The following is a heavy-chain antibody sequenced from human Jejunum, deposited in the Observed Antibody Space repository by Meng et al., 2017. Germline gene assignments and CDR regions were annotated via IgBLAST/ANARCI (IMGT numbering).Heavy chain of an antibody. CDR1: GYTFKNYL. V-gene: IGHV1-3*01. CDR2: VNAGNGNT. D-gene: IGHD3-22*01. Sequence: QVHLVKSGAEVKKPGASVTVSCKASGYTFKNYLIHWVRQAPGQRLEWMGWVNAGNGNTKSSQNFQGRVTFNRDTSATTAYMELSSLTPEDTAVYYCARLYYFDSSGTYDYWGQGTLVTVSS. CDR3: ARLYYFDSSGTYDY. J-gene: IGHJ4*02.